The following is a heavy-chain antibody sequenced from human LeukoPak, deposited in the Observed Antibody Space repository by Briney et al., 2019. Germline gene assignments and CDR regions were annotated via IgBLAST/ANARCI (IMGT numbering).Heavy chain of an antibody. V-gene: IGHV3-48*04. CDR3: ARAQYSSGWYHAFDI. J-gene: IGHJ3*02. CDR1: GFTFSSYS. D-gene: IGHD6-19*01. CDR2: ISSSGSTI. Sequence: GGSLRLSCAASGFTFSSYSMNWVRQAPGKGLEWVSYISSSGSTIYYADSVKGRFTISRDNAKNSLYLQMNSLRAEDTAVYYCARAQYSSGWYHAFDIWGQGTMVTVSS.